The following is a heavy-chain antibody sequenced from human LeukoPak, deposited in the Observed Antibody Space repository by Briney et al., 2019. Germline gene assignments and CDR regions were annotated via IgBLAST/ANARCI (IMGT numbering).Heavy chain of an antibody. Sequence: GGSLRLSCAASGFTFSNYYMSWIRQAPGKGLEWVSYISSSGYTIYYADSVKGRFTVSRDNAKNSLYLQMNSLRAEDAAVYYCARAQDFEMLRGPPQGYGMDVWGQGTTVTVSS. D-gene: IGHD5-24*01. CDR1: GFTFSNYY. J-gene: IGHJ6*02. CDR2: ISSSGYTI. V-gene: IGHV3-11*01. CDR3: ARAQDFEMLRGPPQGYGMDV.